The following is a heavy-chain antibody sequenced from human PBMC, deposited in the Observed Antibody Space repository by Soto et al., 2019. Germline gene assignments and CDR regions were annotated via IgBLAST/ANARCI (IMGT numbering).Heavy chain of an antibody. D-gene: IGHD2-2*01. V-gene: IGHV3-23*01. J-gene: IGHJ6*02. CDR1: GFTFSSYA. CDR2: ISGSGGST. Sequence: GGSLRLSCAASGFTFSSYAMSWVRQAPGKGLEWVSAISGSGGSTYYADSVKGRFTISRDNSKNTLYLQMNSLRAEDTAVYYCAKVYRAQPGPYCYYGMDVWGQGTTVTVSS. CDR3: AKVYRAQPGPYCYYGMDV.